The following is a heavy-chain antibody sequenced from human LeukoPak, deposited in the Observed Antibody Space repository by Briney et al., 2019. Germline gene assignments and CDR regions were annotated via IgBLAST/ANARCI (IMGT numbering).Heavy chain of an antibody. J-gene: IGHJ6*03. D-gene: IGHD1-7*01. V-gene: IGHV1-18*01. CDR2: ISAYNGNT. CDR1: GYTFTSYG. Sequence: GASVKVSCKASGYTFTSYGISWVRQAPGQGLEWMGWISAYNGNTNYAQKLQGRVTMTTDTSTSTAYMELRSLRSDDTAVYYCARDQSLELQEDAYYYYMDVWGKGTTVTVSS. CDR3: ARDQSLELQEDAYYYYMDV.